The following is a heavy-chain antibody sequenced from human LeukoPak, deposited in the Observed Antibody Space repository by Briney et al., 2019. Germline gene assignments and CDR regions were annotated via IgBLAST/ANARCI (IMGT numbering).Heavy chain of an antibody. CDR2: VYYSGST. Sequence: NPSETLSLTCTVSGGSISTYYWSWIRQPPGKGLEWIGYVYYSGSTNYNPSLKSRVTISVDTSKNQFSLKLSSVTAADTAVYYCARGRRIAATGPDAYYFDNWGQGILVTVSS. J-gene: IGHJ4*02. CDR3: ARGRRIAATGPDAYYFDN. D-gene: IGHD6-25*01. V-gene: IGHV4-59*01. CDR1: GGSISTYY.